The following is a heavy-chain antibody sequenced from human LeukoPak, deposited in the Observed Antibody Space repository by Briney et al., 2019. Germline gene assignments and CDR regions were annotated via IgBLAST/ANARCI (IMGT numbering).Heavy chain of an antibody. Sequence: GASAKVSCKASGYTFTSYGISWVRQAPGQGLEWMGWISAYNGNTNYAQKLQGRVTMTTDTSTSTAYMELSSLRSEDTAVYYCARAYYDSSGYNHAFDIWGQGTMVTVSS. J-gene: IGHJ3*02. CDR2: ISAYNGNT. D-gene: IGHD3-22*01. CDR1: GYTFTSYG. V-gene: IGHV1-18*01. CDR3: ARAYYDSSGYNHAFDI.